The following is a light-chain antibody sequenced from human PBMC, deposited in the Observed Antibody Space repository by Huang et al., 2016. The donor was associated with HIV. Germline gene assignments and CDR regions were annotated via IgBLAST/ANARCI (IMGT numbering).Light chain of an antibody. CDR3: QQLGLT. CDR1: QGISSA. V-gene: IGKV1-13*02. J-gene: IGKJ4*01. CDR2: DAS. Sequence: AIRLTQSPSSLSASVGDRVTITCRASQGISSALAWYQQKPGKAPKLLIYDASSWESGVPSRFSGSGSGTDFTLTISSLQPEDFATYYCQQLGLTFGGGTKVEI.